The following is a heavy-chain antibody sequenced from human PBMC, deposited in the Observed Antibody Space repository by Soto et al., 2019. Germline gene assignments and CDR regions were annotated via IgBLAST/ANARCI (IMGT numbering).Heavy chain of an antibody. J-gene: IGHJ4*02. V-gene: IGHV1-18*01. Sequence: QVHLVQSGAEVKKPGASVKVSCKGSGYAFTTYGITWVRQAPGQGLEWMGWISAHNGNTNYAQKLQGRVTVTRDTSTSKAYMELRSLRSDATAVYYCARGRDGDYWDPGALVTVSS. D-gene: IGHD6-6*01. CDR1: GYAFTTYG. CDR2: ISAHNGNT. CDR3: ARGRDGDY.